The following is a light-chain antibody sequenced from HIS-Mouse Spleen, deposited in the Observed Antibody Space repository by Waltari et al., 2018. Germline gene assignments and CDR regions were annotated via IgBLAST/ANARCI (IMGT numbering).Light chain of an antibody. CDR2: DAS. Sequence: DIQMTQSPSSLSASVGDRVTITCRASQSISSYLNWYQQKPGKAPKLLIYDASNLETGVPSRFSGSGSGTDFTFTISSLQPEDIATYYCQQYDNLHRLTFGPGTKVDIK. CDR3: QQYDNLHRLT. J-gene: IGKJ3*01. V-gene: IGKV1-33*01. CDR1: QSISSY.